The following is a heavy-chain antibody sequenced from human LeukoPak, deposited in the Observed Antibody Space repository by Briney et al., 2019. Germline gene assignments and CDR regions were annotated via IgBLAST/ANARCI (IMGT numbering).Heavy chain of an antibody. Sequence: QPGRSLRLSCAASGFTFSSYGMHWVRQAPGKGLEWVAVISYDGSNKYYADSVKGRFTISRDNSKNTLYLQMNSLRAEDTAVYYCAKGLANGEWELREGSYFDYWGQGTLVTVSS. CDR2: ISYDGSNK. D-gene: IGHD1-26*01. V-gene: IGHV3-30*18. CDR1: GFTFSSYG. J-gene: IGHJ4*02. CDR3: AKGLANGEWELREGSYFDY.